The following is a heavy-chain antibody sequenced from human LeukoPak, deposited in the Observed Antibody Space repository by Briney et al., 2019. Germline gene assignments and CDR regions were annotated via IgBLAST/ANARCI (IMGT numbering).Heavy chain of an antibody. CDR2: IYYSGRT. CDR3: ARTEESGYSYRYFGYYYYMDV. V-gene: IGHV4-59*08. J-gene: IGHJ6*03. CDR1: GGSISSYF. D-gene: IGHD5-18*01. Sequence: SETLSLTCTVSGGSISSYFWTWIRQPPGKGLEWIGYIYYSGRTNYNPSLKSRVTISLDTSKNQFSLKLSSVTAADTAVYYCARTEESGYSYRYFGYYYYMDVWGKGTTVTVSS.